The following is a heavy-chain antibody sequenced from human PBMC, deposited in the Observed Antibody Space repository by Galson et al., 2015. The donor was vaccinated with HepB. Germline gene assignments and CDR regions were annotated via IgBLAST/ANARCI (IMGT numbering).Heavy chain of an antibody. V-gene: IGHV3-23*01. D-gene: IGHD4-17*01. Sequence: SLRLSCAASGFTFSNYGMSWVRQAPGKGLEWVAAISGRGDSTYYADSVRGRFTISRDNSKSTLYLQMNNLGRNDTAVYYCAVVPTGAWGQGTLVTVSS. CDR3: AVVPTGA. CDR2: ISGRGDST. J-gene: IGHJ4*02. CDR1: GFTFSNYG.